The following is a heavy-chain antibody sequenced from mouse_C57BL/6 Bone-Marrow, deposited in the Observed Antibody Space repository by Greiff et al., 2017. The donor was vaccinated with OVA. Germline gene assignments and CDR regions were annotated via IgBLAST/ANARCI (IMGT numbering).Heavy chain of an antibody. J-gene: IGHJ1*03. CDR1: GFTFSSYG. Sequence: DVQLVESGGDLVKPGGSLKLSCAASGFTFSSYGMSWVRQTPDKRLEWVATISSGGSYTYYPDSVKGRFTISRDNAKNTLYLQMSSLKSEDTAMYYCARGGFYCGNYGWYFDVWGTGTTVTVSS. CDR2: ISSGGSYT. V-gene: IGHV5-6*01. D-gene: IGHD2-1*01. CDR3: ARGGFYCGNYGWYFDV.